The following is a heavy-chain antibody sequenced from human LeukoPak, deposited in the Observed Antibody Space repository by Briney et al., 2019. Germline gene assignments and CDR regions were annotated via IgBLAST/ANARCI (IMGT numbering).Heavy chain of an antibody. D-gene: IGHD1-1*01. CDR2: IIPIFGTA. J-gene: IGHJ6*02. CDR3: AREDTYVLTTYYYYGMDV. V-gene: IGHV1-69*13. Sequence: SVKVSCKASGGTFSSYAISWARQAPGQGLEWMGGIIPIFGTANYAQKFQGRVTITADESTSTAYMELSSLRSEDTAVYYCAREDTYVLTTYYYYGMDVWGQGTTVTVSS. CDR1: GGTFSSYA.